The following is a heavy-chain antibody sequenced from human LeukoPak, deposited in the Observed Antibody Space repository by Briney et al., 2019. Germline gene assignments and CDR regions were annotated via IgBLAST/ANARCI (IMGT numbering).Heavy chain of an antibody. D-gene: IGHD1-26*01. CDR2: IIPIFGTA. CDR3: AREGVGATFSL. V-gene: IGHV1-69*13. J-gene: IGHJ4*02. Sequence: SVKVSCKASGYTFTSYGISWVRQAPGQGLEWMGGIIPIFGTANYAQKFQGRVTITADESTSTAYMELSSLRSEDTAVYYCAREGVGATFSLWGQGTLVTVSS. CDR1: GYTFTSYG.